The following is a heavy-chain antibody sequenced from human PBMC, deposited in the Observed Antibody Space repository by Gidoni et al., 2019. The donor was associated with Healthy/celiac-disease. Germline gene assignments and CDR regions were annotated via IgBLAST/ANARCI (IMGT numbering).Heavy chain of an antibody. CDR3: ARVPMAYCSSTSCHDY. J-gene: IGHJ4*02. CDR2: INHSGST. Sequence: QVQLQQWGAGLLKPSETLSLTCAVYGGSFSGYYWSWIRQPPGKGLEWIGEINHSGSTNYNPSLKSRVTISVDTSKNQFSLKLSSVTAADTAVYYCARVPMAYCSSTSCHDYWGQGTLVTVSS. D-gene: IGHD2-2*01. V-gene: IGHV4-34*01. CDR1: GGSFSGYY.